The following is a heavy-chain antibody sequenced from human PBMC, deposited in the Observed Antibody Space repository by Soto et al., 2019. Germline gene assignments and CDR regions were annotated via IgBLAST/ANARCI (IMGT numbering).Heavy chain of an antibody. CDR1: GFTFSSYG. V-gene: IGHV3-30*18. Sequence: GGSLRLSCAASGFTFSSYGMHWVRQAPGKGLEWVAVISYDGSNKYYADSVKGRFTISRDNSKNTLYLQMNSLRAEDTAVYYCAKSPPWDSSSWYGFDYWGQGTLVTVSS. CDR2: ISYDGSNK. J-gene: IGHJ4*02. CDR3: AKSPPWDSSSWYGFDY. D-gene: IGHD6-13*01.